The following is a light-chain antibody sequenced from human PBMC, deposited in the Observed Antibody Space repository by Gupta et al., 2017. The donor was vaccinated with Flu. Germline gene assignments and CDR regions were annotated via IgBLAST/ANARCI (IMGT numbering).Light chain of an antibody. CDR1: QSVSGNY. J-gene: IGKJ2*03. V-gene: IGKV3-20*01. CDR2: GAS. Sequence: EIVLTQSPGTLSLSPGERATLSCRASQSVSGNYLAWYQQMPGQPPRLLIYGASRRATGIPDRFSGSGSGTDFSLTISRLEPEDFTVYYCQQFGTAPYMYSFGQGTKVEIK. CDR3: QQFGTAPYMYS.